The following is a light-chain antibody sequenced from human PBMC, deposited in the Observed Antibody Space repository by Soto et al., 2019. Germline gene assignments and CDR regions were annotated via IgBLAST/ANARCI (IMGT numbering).Light chain of an antibody. CDR1: SSDVGSYNR. CDR3: SSYTTSSILV. V-gene: IGLV2-18*02. Sequence: QSVLTQPPSVSGSPGQSVTISCTGTSSDVGSYNRVSWYQQPPGTAPKLMIYEVSNRPSGVPNRFSGSKSGNTASLTISGLQAEDEADYYCSSYTTSSILVFGGGTKVTVL. J-gene: IGLJ2*01. CDR2: EVS.